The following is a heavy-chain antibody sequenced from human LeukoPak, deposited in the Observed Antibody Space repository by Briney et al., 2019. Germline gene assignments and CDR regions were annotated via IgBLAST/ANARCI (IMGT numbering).Heavy chain of an antibody. V-gene: IGHV4-4*07. CDR3: ARHSAHSSTNDAFDL. J-gene: IGHJ3*01. CDR1: GGSISSYY. Sequence: SETLSLTCTVSGGSISSYYWSWIRQPAGKGLEWIGRIYTSGSTNYNPSLKSRVTMSVDTSKNQFSLKLTSVTAADTAVYYCARHSAHSSTNDAFDLWGQGTLVTVSS. D-gene: IGHD6-13*01. CDR2: IYTSGST.